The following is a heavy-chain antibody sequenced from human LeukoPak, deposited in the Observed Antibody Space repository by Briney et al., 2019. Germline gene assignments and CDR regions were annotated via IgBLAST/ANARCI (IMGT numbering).Heavy chain of an antibody. CDR2: INSDGSST. CDR1: GFTFSSYW. V-gene: IGHV3-74*01. J-gene: IGHJ4*02. D-gene: IGHD6-19*01. CDR3: ACIAVAGTGSDY. Sequence: GRSLRLSCAASGFTFSSYWMHWVRQAPGKGLVWVSRINSDGSSTSYADSVKGRFTISRDNAKNTLYLQMNSLRAEDTAVYYCACIAVAGTGSDYWGQGTPVTVSS.